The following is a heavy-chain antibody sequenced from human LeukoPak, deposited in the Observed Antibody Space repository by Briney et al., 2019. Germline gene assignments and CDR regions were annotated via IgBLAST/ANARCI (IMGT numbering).Heavy chain of an antibody. V-gene: IGHV1-3*01. Sequence: ASVTVSCKASAYSFTIYTMHWVRQAPGQRLEWMGWINAGNGNRRYSENFQGRITITRDTSATTAYMELSSLRPEDTAVYYCARTTRSWYEDNDAFDIWGQGTTVTVSS. CDR2: INAGNGNR. CDR1: AYSFTIYT. CDR3: ARTTRSWYEDNDAFDI. D-gene: IGHD6-13*01. J-gene: IGHJ3*02.